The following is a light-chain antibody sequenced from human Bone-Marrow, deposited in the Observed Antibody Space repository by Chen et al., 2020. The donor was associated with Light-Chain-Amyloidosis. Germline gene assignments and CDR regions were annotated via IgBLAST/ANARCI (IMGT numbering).Light chain of an antibody. J-gene: IGLJ3*02. CDR3: QSYQGSSQGV. Sequence: NFMLTQPHSVSESPGKTVIISCTRSSRSIATNYVQWYQQRPGSSPTTVIYEDDQRPSGVLDRFSGSIDRSSNSASLAISGLKTEDEADYYCQSYQGSSQGVFGGGTKLTVL. V-gene: IGLV6-57*01. CDR2: EDD. CDR1: SRSIATNY.